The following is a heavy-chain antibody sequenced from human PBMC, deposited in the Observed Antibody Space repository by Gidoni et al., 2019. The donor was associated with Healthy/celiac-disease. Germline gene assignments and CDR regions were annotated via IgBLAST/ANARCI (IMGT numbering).Heavy chain of an antibody. CDR1: GGSISSSSYY. J-gene: IGHJ4*02. CDR3: ARLYSGYDQLPDY. D-gene: IGHD5-12*01. Sequence: QLQLQESGPGLVKPSETLSLTCTVSGGSISSSSYYWGWIRQPPGKGLELIGSIYYSGSTYYNPSLKSRVTISVDTSKNQFSLKLSSVTAADTAVYYCARLYSGYDQLPDYWGQGTLVTVSS. V-gene: IGHV4-39*01. CDR2: IYYSGST.